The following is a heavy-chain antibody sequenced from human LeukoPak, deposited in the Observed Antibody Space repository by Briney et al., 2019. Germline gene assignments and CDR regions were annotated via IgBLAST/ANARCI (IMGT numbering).Heavy chain of an antibody. D-gene: IGHD2-21*01. J-gene: IGHJ6*03. CDR3: ARDRGVKDHYYYMDV. Sequence: SVKVSCKASGGTFSSYAISWVRQAPGQGLEWMGRIIPIFGTANYAQKFQGRVTITTDDSTSTAYMELSSLRSEDTAVYDCARDRGVKDHYYYMDVWGKGTTVTVSS. CDR2: IIPIFGTA. CDR1: GGTFSSYA. V-gene: IGHV1-69*05.